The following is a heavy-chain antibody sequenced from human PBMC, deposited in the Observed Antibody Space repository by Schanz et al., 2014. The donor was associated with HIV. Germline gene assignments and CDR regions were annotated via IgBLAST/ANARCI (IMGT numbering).Heavy chain of an antibody. J-gene: IGHJ4*02. Sequence: EVQLVESGGGLVKPGGSLRLSCTASGFTFSDYSMNWVRQTPGKALEWVSFINNRANSIFYADSVRGRFTVSRDNAKNFLYLQMDSLRAEDTAVYYCARLRGFLWFGDHPYSFDYWGQGTLVTVSS. V-gene: IGHV3-21*02. CDR3: ARLRGFLWFGDHPYSFDY. D-gene: IGHD3-10*01. CDR1: GFTFSDYS. CDR2: INNRANSI.